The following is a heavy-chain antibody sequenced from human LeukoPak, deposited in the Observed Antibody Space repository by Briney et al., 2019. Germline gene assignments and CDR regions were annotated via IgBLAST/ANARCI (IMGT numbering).Heavy chain of an antibody. J-gene: IGHJ5*02. CDR1: GYTFTGYY. CDR2: XNPNSGGT. Sequence: ASVKVSCKASGYTFTGYYMHWVRQAPGQGLXXXXXXNPNSGGTNYAQKFQGWVTMTRDTSISTAYMELSRLRSDDTAVYYCARGRRVVTRGNWFDPWGQGTLVTVSS. CDR3: ARGRRVVTRGNWFDP. D-gene: IGHD3-22*01. V-gene: IGHV1-2*04.